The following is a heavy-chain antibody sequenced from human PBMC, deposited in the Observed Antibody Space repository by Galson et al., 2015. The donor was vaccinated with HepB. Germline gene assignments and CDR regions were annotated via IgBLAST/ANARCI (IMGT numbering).Heavy chain of an antibody. CDR3: ARIGYSGYDHLDY. Sequence: SLRLSCAASGLTFSSYSMNWVRQAPGKGLEWVSYISSSSSTIYYADSVKGRFTISRDNAKNSLYLQMNSLRAEDTAVYYCARIGYSGYDHLDYWGQGTLVTVSS. CDR2: ISSSSSTI. J-gene: IGHJ4*02. D-gene: IGHD5-12*01. V-gene: IGHV3-48*04. CDR1: GLTFSSYS.